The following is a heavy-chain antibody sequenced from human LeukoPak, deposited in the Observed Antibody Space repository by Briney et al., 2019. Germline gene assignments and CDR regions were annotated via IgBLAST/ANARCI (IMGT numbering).Heavy chain of an antibody. J-gene: IGHJ4*02. CDR3: AREGRMSMGIEY. D-gene: IGHD4/OR15-4a*01. CDR1: GGSLSGYY. V-gene: IGHV4-34*01. Sequence: SETLSLTCNVYGGSLSGYYWSWIRQSPEKGLQWIGEIGHSGTTNFNPSLKSRVSMSVDTSKNQFSLKLTSVTAADTAVYFCAREGRMSMGIEYWGQGTLVTVSS. CDR2: IGHSGTT.